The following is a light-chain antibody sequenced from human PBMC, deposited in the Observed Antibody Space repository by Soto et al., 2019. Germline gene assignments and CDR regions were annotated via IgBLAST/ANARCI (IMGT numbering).Light chain of an antibody. CDR2: DVS. CDR1: SSDVGGYNF. CDR3: CSYAESFYV. V-gene: IGLV2-11*01. Sequence: QPVLTQPRSVSGSPGQPVTISCTGTSSDVGGYNFVSWYQQYPGKAPKVMIYDVSKRSSGVPDRFSGSKSGNTASLTISGLQAEDEADYYCCSYAESFYVFGPGTKLTVL. J-gene: IGLJ1*01.